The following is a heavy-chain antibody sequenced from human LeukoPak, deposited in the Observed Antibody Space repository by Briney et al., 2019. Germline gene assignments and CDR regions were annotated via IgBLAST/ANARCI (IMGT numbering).Heavy chain of an antibody. J-gene: IGHJ4*02. Sequence: KPSETLSLTCTVSGGSFSSGTYYWGWLRQPPGKGLEWIGSISYSGSTYYIPSLQSRVTISVDTSKNQFSLKLSSVTAADTAVYYCARHRESSGYSPFDYWGQGTLVTVSS. CDR3: ARHRESSGYSPFDY. CDR1: GGSFSSGTYY. V-gene: IGHV4-39*01. D-gene: IGHD3-22*01. CDR2: ISYSGST.